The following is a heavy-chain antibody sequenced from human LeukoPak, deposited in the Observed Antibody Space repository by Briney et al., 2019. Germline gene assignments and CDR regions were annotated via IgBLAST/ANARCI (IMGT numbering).Heavy chain of an antibody. CDR1: GFTFSNAW. CDR2: IKQDGSEK. D-gene: IGHD6-13*01. Sequence: PGGSLRLSCAASGFTFSNAWMSWVRQAPGKGLEWVANIKQDGSEKYYVDSVKGRFTISRDNAKNSLYLQMSSLGAEDTAVYYCARRGTSSSWAHFDYWGQGTLVTVSS. CDR3: ARRGTSSSWAHFDY. J-gene: IGHJ4*02. V-gene: IGHV3-7*05.